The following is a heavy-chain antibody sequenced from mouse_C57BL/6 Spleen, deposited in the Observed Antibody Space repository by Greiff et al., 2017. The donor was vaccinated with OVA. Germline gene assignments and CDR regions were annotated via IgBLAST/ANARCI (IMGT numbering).Heavy chain of an antibody. V-gene: IGHV1-4*01. CDR2: INPSSGYT. D-gene: IGHD1-1*01. CDR1: GYTFTSYT. CDR3: ANYYGTTTGCAY. J-gene: IGHJ3*01. Sequence: VQLQQSGAELARPGASVKMSCKASGYTFTSYTMHWVKQRPGQGLEWIGYINPSSGYTKYNQKFKDKATLTADKSSSTAYMQLSSLTSEDSAVYYCANYYGTTTGCAYWGQGTLVTVSA.